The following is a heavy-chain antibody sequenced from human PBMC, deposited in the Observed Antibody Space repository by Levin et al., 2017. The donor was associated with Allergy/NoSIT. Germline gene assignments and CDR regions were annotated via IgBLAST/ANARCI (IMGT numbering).Heavy chain of an antibody. V-gene: IGHV3-30*04. D-gene: IGHD1-20*01. CDR1: GFTFSSYA. J-gene: IGHJ4*02. CDR2: ISYDGSNK. CDR3: ARGYGITGIDY. Sequence: GGSLRLSCAASGFTFSSYAMHWVRQAPGKGLEWVAVISYDGSNKYYADSVKGRFTISRDNSKNTLYLQMNSLRAEDTAVYYCARGYGITGIDYWGQGTLVTVSS.